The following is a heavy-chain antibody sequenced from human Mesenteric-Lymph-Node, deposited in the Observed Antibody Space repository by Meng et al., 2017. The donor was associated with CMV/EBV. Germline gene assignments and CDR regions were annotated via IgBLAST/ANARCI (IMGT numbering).Heavy chain of an antibody. Sequence: QVPITQWGEGLVKPSEALSVTCAVYGGAFSGYYVNWIRQSPEKGLEWIGEINHSGSTTYNPSFTSRIIISVDTSTNQISLNMSSVTAADTAVYYCARGSSYDILTGYFDYWGQGALVTVSS. D-gene: IGHD3-9*01. V-gene: IGHV4-34*01. J-gene: IGHJ4*02. CDR1: GGAFSGYY. CDR2: INHSGST. CDR3: ARGSSYDILTGYFDY.